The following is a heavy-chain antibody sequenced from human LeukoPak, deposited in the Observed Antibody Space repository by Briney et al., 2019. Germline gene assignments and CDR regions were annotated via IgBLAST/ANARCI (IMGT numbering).Heavy chain of an antibody. V-gene: IGHV3-7*01. D-gene: IGHD4-23*01. CDR2: IKQDGSVK. CDR1: GFTFSNYW. Sequence: PGGSLRLSCAASGFTFSNYWMSWVRQAPEKGPEWVANIKQDGSVKQYVDSMKGRFTISRDNAKNSLFLQMNSLRAEDTAVYYCARDRDDGGFEYWGQGTLVTVSS. CDR3: ARDRDDGGFEY. J-gene: IGHJ4*02.